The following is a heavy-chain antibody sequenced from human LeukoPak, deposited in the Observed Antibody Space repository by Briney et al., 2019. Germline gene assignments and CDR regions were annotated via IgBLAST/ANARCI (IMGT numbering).Heavy chain of an antibody. D-gene: IGHD3-22*01. Sequence: GASVKVSCKASGYTFTSYGISWVRQAPGQGLEWMGWISAYNGTTNYAQKLQGRVTMTTDPSTSTAYMELRSLRSDDTAVHYCAREWVLGHPYYYYGMDVWGQGTTVTVSS. CDR1: GYTFTSYG. CDR3: AREWVLGHPYYYYGMDV. V-gene: IGHV1-18*01. CDR2: ISAYNGTT. J-gene: IGHJ6*02.